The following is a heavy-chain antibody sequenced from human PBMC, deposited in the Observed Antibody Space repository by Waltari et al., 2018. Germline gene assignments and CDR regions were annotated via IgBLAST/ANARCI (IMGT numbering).Heavy chain of an antibody. J-gene: IGHJ3*02. CDR2: IIPIFGTA. CDR3: ARYVLAYYYDSSGYYGAFDI. CDR1: GGTFSSYA. D-gene: IGHD3-22*01. Sequence: QVQLVQSGAEVKKPGSSVKVSCKASGGTFSSYAISWVRQAPGQGLEWMGGIIPIFGTANYAQKFQGRVTITADESTSTAYMELSSLRSEDTAVYYCARYVLAYYYDSSGYYGAFDIWGQGTMVTVSS. V-gene: IGHV1-69*12.